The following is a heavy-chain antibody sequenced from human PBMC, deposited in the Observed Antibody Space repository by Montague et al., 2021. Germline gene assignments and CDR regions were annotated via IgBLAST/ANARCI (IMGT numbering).Heavy chain of an antibody. Sequence: SETLSLTCTVPGYSISSGYYWGWIRQPPGKGLEWIGSIFHSGSNYYNPSLKSRVTISVGTSKNQFYLKLTFVTAADTALYYCARDREAAPFDYWGQGTLVTVSS. D-gene: IGHD2-15*01. V-gene: IGHV4-38-2*02. CDR2: IFHSGSN. CDR3: ARDREAAPFDY. J-gene: IGHJ4*02. CDR1: GYSISSGYY.